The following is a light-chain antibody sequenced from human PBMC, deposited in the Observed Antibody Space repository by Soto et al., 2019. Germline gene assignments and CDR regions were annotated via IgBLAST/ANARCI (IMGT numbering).Light chain of an antibody. J-gene: IGLJ2*01. CDR2: GNS. Sequence: QSVLTQPPSVSGAPGQRVTISCTGSSSNIGAGNDLHWYQQLPGTAPKLLIYGNSNRPSGVPDRFSGSKSGTSASLAITGLQAEDEADYYCQSYDSSLSGVVFGGGTKLTVL. V-gene: IGLV1-40*01. CDR3: QSYDSSLSGVV. CDR1: SSNIGAGND.